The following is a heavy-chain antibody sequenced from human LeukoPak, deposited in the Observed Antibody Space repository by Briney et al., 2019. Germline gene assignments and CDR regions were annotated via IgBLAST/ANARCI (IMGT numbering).Heavy chain of an antibody. CDR1: GFTFSSYG. Sequence: GGSLRLSCAASGFTFSSYGMHWVRQAPGKGLEWVAFIRYDGSNKYYADSVKGRFTISRDNSKNTLYLQMNSLRAEDTAVYYCAKDGESSGWYPGGGAFDIWGQGTMVTVSS. D-gene: IGHD6-19*01. J-gene: IGHJ3*02. V-gene: IGHV3-30*02. CDR3: AKDGESSGWYPGGGAFDI. CDR2: IRYDGSNK.